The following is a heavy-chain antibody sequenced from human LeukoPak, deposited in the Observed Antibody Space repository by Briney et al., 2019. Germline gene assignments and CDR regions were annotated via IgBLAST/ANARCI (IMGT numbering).Heavy chain of an antibody. V-gene: IGHV4-59*01. CDR1: GGSISSYY. Sequence: PSETLSLTCTVSGGSISSYYWSWIRQPPGKGLEWIGYIYYSGSTNYNPSLKSRVTISVDTSKNQFSLKLSSVTAADTAVYYCARDRGSSGYFDAFDIWGQGTMVTVSS. J-gene: IGHJ3*02. D-gene: IGHD3-22*01. CDR2: IYYSGST. CDR3: ARDRGSSGYFDAFDI.